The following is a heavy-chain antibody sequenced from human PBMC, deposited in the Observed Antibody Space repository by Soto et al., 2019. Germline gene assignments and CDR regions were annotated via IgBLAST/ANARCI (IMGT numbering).Heavy chain of an antibody. J-gene: IGHJ6*02. CDR2: INPKFGDT. V-gene: IGHV1-2*02. Sequence: QVQLVQSGAEVKEPGDSVRVSCEASGYTFTAYYIHWVRQPPGQGLEWMGWINPKFGDTTYAQDFQGRVSMTRDMSISTVYMELSRLTSDDTAIYYCARNLDYYYGPGSGNGHGFWGQGTTVTVFS. CDR3: ARNLDYYYGPGSGNGHGF. CDR1: GYTFTAYY. D-gene: IGHD3-10*01.